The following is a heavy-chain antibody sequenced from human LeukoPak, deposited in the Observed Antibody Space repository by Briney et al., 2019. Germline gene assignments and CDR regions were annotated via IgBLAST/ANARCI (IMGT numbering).Heavy chain of an antibody. D-gene: IGHD2-2*01. Sequence: PGGSLRLSCAASGFIITTYAVNWVRQAPGKGLEWVSGIGGGGTEYYADSVKGRFIISSGSSQNLVHLQMNSLTVEDTAVYYCARAQPALDYWGQGTLVTVSS. CDR2: IGGGGTE. J-gene: IGHJ4*02. CDR3: ARAQPALDY. CDR1: GFIITTYA. V-gene: IGHV3-23*01.